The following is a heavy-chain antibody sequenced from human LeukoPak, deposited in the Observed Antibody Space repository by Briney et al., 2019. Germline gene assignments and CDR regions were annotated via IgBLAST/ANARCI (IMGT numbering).Heavy chain of an antibody. CDR1: GGSISSGGYY. CDR2: IYYSGST. D-gene: IGHD5-12*01. V-gene: IGHV4-31*03. Sequence: SETLSLTCTVSGGSISSGGYYWSWIRQHPGKGLEWIGYIYYSGSTYYNPSLKSRVTISVDTSKNQFSLKLSSVTAADTAVYYCARTATTDYFDYWGQGTLVTVSS. CDR3: ARTATTDYFDY. J-gene: IGHJ4*02.